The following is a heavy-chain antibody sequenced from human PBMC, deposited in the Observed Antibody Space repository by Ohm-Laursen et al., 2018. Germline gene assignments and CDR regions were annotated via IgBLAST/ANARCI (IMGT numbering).Heavy chain of an antibody. V-gene: IGHV3-66*01. CDR3: AKDLGSGSDY. CDR1: GFTVGNNY. D-gene: IGHD6-19*01. Sequence: SLRLSCAASGFTVGNNYMSWVRQAPGKGLEWVSFIYSGGSTYYADSVKGRFTISRDNSKNTLYLQMNSLRAEDTAVYYCAKDLGSGSDYWGQGTLVAVSS. J-gene: IGHJ4*02. CDR2: IYSGGST.